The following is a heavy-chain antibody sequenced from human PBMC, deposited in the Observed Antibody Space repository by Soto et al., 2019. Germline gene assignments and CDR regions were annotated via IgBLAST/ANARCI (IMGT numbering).Heavy chain of an antibody. V-gene: IGHV1-18*01. J-gene: IGHJ4*02. CDR3: ASATSIAVAGKET. Sequence: QVQLVQSGGEVKKPGASVKVSCKASGDTVTKYGIIWVRQAPGQGREWLGWISFYNGHTNYALKFQDRITFTTDTSTSTASMELRSLTSDDTAVYYCASATSIAVAGKETWGQGTLVTVSS. CDR1: GDTVTKYG. CDR2: ISFYNGHT. D-gene: IGHD6-19*01.